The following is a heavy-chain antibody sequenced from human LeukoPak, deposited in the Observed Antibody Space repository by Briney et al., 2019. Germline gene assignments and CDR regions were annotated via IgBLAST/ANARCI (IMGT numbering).Heavy chain of an antibody. CDR1: GGSISSGDYY. V-gene: IGHV4-30-4*01. CDR2: TYDSGTT. Sequence: SETLSLTCTVSGGSISSGDYYWSWIRQPPGKGLEWIGYTYDSGTTYYTPSLKSRVTLSLDTSKNQFSLKLSSVTAADTAVYYCARVVRTYWYFDLWGRGTLVTVSS. CDR3: ARVVRTYWYFDL. D-gene: IGHD2-2*01. J-gene: IGHJ2*01.